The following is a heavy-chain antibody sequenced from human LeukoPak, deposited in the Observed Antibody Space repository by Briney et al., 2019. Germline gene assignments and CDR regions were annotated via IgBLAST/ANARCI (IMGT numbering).Heavy chain of an antibody. CDR1: GGSISGSKYN. V-gene: IGHV4-39*07. J-gene: IGHJ4*02. CDR2: IHYIGSS. Sequence: SETLSLTCTVSGGSISGSKYNWGWIRQPPGKGLQWIGSIHYIGSSYHNPSLTSRVTVSVDASKNQFSLKLTSVIAADTAVYYCARGYYGSGSYLDYWGQGTLVTVSS. D-gene: IGHD3-10*01. CDR3: ARGYYGSGSYLDY.